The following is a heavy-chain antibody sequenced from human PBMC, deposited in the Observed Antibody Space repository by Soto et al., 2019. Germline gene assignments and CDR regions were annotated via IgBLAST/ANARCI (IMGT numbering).Heavy chain of an antibody. J-gene: IGHJ6*03. CDR2: ISWNSGSI. CDR3: AKDPIYDFWSDVGYYYMDV. D-gene: IGHD3-3*01. CDR1: GFTFDDYA. V-gene: IGHV3-9*01. Sequence: GGSLRLSCAASGFTFDDYAMHWVRQAPGKGLEWVSGISWNSGSIGYADSVKGRFTISRDNAKNSLYLQMNSLRAEDTALYYCAKDPIYDFWSDVGYYYMDVWGKGTTVTVSS.